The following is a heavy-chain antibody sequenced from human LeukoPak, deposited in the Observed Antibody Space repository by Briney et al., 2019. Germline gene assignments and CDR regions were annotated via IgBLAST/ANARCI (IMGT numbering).Heavy chain of an antibody. Sequence: ASVKVSCKASGYTFTSYDINWVRQATGQGLEWMGWMNPNGGNTGYAQKFQGRVTITRNTSISTAYMELSSLRSEDTAVYYCARGSREVGATTDFDYWGQGTLVTVSS. CDR3: ARGSREVGATTDFDY. J-gene: IGHJ4*02. D-gene: IGHD1-26*01. V-gene: IGHV1-8*01. CDR1: GYTFTSYD. CDR2: MNPNGGNT.